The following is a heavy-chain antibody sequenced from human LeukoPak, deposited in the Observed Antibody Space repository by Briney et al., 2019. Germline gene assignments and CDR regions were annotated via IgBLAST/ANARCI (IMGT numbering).Heavy chain of an antibody. CDR1: GGSISSYY. CDR2: INHSGST. V-gene: IGHV4-34*01. CDR3: ARDASTYYYDSSGLDY. Sequence: SETLSLTCTVSGGSISSYYWSWIRQPPGKGLEWIGEINHSGSTNYNPSLKSRVTISVDTSKNQFSLKLSSVTAADTAVYYCARDASTYYYDSSGLDYWGQGTLVTVSS. D-gene: IGHD3-22*01. J-gene: IGHJ4*02.